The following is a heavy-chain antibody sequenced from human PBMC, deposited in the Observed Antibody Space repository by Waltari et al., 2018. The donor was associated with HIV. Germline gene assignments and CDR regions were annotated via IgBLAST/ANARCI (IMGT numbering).Heavy chain of an antibody. V-gene: IGHV4-34*01. Sequence: QVQLQQWGAGLLKPSETLSLTCAVYGGSFSGYYWSWIRQPPGKGLEWIGEINHSGSTNYNPSLKSRVTISVDTSKNQFSLKLSSVTAADTAVYYCARGHGGTSGLGNWYFDLWGRGTLVTVSS. J-gene: IGHJ2*01. CDR3: ARGHGGTSGLGNWYFDL. CDR2: INHSGST. CDR1: GGSFSGYY. D-gene: IGHD2-2*01.